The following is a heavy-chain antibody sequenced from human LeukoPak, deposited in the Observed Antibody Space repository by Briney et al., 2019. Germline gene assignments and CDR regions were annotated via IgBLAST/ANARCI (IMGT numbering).Heavy chain of an antibody. Sequence: ASVKVSCKASGGTFSSYAISWVRQAPGQGLEWMGWINPYKGNTIYAQKVQDRVTMTTDTSTSTAYMELRSLRSDDTAVYYCARGRVRRDAFDIWGQGTMVTVSS. CDR2: INPYKGNT. D-gene: IGHD5/OR15-5a*01. J-gene: IGHJ3*02. CDR1: GGTFSSYA. CDR3: ARGRVRRDAFDI. V-gene: IGHV1-18*01.